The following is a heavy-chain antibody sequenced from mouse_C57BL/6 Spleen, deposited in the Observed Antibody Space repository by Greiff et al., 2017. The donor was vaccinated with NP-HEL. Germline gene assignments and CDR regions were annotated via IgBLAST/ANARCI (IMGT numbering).Heavy chain of an antibody. CDR2: ILPGSGST. Sequence: QVQLQQSGAELMKPGASVKLSCTATGYTFTGYWIEWVKQRPGHGLEWIGDILPGSGSTNYNDKFKGKATFTADTSSNTAYMQLSSLTTEDSAIYYCASTAVVEPWGQGTTLTVSS. CDR1: GYTFTGYW. CDR3: ASTAVVEP. J-gene: IGHJ2*01. D-gene: IGHD1-1*01. V-gene: IGHV1-9*01.